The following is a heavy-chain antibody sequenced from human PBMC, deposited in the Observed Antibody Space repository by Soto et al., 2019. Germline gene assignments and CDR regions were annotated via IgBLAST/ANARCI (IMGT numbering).Heavy chain of an antibody. D-gene: IGHD2-15*01. J-gene: IGHJ4*02. CDR2: ITSNSIYI. Sequence: EVQLVESGGGLVKPGGSLRLSCAASGFTFSSYSMNWVRQAPGKGLEWVSSITSNSIYIYYADSVKGRFTISRDNAKSSXXLQMDSLRAEDTAVYYCARARCSGGSCYPSTYFDYWGQGTLVTVSS. V-gene: IGHV3-21*01. CDR1: GFTFSSYS. CDR3: ARARCSGGSCYPSTYFDY.